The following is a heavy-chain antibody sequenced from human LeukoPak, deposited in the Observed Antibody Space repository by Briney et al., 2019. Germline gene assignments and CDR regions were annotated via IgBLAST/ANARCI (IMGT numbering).Heavy chain of an antibody. CDR3: ARRVQLYYYGSGSYTNRRGHESWFDP. Sequence: PGGSLRLSCAASGFTFSSYWMSWVRQAPGKGLEWVANIKQDGSEKYYVDSVKGRFTISRDNAKNSLYLQMNSLRAEDTAVYYCARRVQLYYYGSGSYTNRRGHESWFDPWGQGTLVTVSS. J-gene: IGHJ5*02. D-gene: IGHD3-10*01. V-gene: IGHV3-7*01. CDR2: IKQDGSEK. CDR1: GFTFSSYW.